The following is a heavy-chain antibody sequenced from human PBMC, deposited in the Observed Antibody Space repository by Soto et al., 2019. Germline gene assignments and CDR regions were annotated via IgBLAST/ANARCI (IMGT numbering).Heavy chain of an antibody. Sequence: QVQLVESGGGVVQPGRSLRLSCAASGFTFSSYGMHWVRQAPGKGLEWVAVIWYDGSNKYYADSVKCRVTISRDNSKNTLYLQMNSLRAEDTAVYYCARDYDSSGYPRYYFDYWGQGTLVTVSS. D-gene: IGHD3-22*01. V-gene: IGHV3-33*01. CDR1: GFTFSSYG. CDR3: ARDYDSSGYPRYYFDY. CDR2: IWYDGSNK. J-gene: IGHJ4*02.